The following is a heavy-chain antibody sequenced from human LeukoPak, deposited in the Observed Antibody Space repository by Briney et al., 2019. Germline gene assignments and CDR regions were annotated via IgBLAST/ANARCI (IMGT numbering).Heavy chain of an antibody. V-gene: IGHV4-4*02. CDR3: ARWIVGATTSFDC. Sequence: SGTLSLTCAVSGGSISSSNWWSWVRQPPGEGLEWIGEIYHSGSTNYNPSLKSRVTISVDKSKNQFSLQMTSVTAADTAVYYCARWIVGATTSFDCWGQGTLVTVSS. J-gene: IGHJ4*02. CDR2: IYHSGST. D-gene: IGHD1-26*01. CDR1: GGSISSSNW.